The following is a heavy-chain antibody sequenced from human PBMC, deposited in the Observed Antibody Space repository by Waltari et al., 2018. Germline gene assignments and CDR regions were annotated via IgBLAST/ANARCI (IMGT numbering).Heavy chain of an antibody. CDR2: IYYSGST. CDR3: ARRAGSVVVITSAYYFDY. CDR1: GGSISSSSYY. D-gene: IGHD3-22*01. J-gene: IGHJ4*02. V-gene: IGHV4-39*01. Sequence: QLQLQESGPGLVKPSETLSLTCTVSGGSISSSSYYWGWIRQPPGQGLEWIGSIYYSGSTYYNPSLKSRVTISVDTSKNQFSLKLSSVTAADTAVYYCARRAGSVVVITSAYYFDYWGQGTLVTVSS.